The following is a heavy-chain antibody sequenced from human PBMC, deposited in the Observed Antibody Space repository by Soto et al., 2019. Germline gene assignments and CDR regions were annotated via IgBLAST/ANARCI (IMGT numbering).Heavy chain of an antibody. CDR3: ARDRPIAIPIFVPNDY. V-gene: IGHV1-46*01. CDR1: GYTFTSYY. Sequence: ASVKVSCKASGYTFTSYYMHWVRQAPGQGLEWMGIINPSGGSTSYAQKFQGRVTMTRDTSTSTVYMELSSLRSEDTAVYYCARDRPIAIPIFVPNDYWGQGTLVTVSS. CDR2: INPSGGST. D-gene: IGHD3-3*01. J-gene: IGHJ4*02.